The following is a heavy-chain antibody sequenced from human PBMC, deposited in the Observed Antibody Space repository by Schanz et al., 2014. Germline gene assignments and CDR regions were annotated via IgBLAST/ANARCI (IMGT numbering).Heavy chain of an antibody. J-gene: IGHJ4*02. CDR2: IKQDESEK. CDR3: VSQTGSPNY. D-gene: IGHD6-13*01. CDR1: GFTFSSYG. Sequence: EVQLVESGGGVVQPGRSLRLSCAASGFTFSSYGMHWVRQAPGKGLEWVANIKQDESEKYYVDSVEGRFTISRDNAKRSLFLQMNSLRVEDTAVYFCVSQTGSPNYWGQGTLVTVSS. V-gene: IGHV3-7*01.